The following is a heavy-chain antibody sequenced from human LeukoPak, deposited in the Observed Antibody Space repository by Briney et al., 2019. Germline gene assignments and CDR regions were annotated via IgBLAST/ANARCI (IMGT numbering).Heavy chain of an antibody. CDR1: GSTFSTYG. V-gene: IGHV3-33*01. CDR2: IWYDGSNK. D-gene: IGHD1-26*01. J-gene: IGHJ4*02. CDR3: ARDLGTYYYYFDY. Sequence: GGSLRLSCAASGSTFSTYGMHWVRQAPGKGLEWVAVIWYDGSNKYYADSVKGRFTISRDNSKSTLYLQMNSLRAEDTAVYFCARDLGTYYYYFDYWGQGTLVTVSS.